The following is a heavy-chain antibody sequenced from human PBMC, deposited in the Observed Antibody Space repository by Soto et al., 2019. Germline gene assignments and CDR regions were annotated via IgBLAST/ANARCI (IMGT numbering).Heavy chain of an antibody. CDR1: GYSFTNID. J-gene: IGHJ5*02. CDR2: MNHGTGAT. CDR3: ERMATFGSLNWFDP. Sequence: GASVTGSWIASGYSFTNIDGRWVRQSTLQGLEWMRWMNHGTGATGYAKKFQGRVTMTRDISIATAYMELSSLSSHNTALYSCERMATFGSLNWFDPWGQGTLVTVYS. V-gene: IGHV1-8*01. D-gene: IGHD3-16*02.